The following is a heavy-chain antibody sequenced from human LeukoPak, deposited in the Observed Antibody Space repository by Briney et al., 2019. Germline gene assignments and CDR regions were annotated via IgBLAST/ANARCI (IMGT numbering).Heavy chain of an antibody. J-gene: IGHJ5*02. CDR3: ARSDWFDP. CDR1: GFTLSGHW. CDR2: INSDESTT. Sequence: GGSLRLSCVASGFTLSGHWMHWVRQAPGKGLVWVSRINSDESTTVYADSVKGRFTISRDNAKNALYLQMNSLTAEDTAVYYCARSDWFDPWGQGTLVTVSS. V-gene: IGHV3-74*01.